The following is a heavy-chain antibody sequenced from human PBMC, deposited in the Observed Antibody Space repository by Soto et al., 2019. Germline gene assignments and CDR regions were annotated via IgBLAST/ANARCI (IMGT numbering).Heavy chain of an antibody. J-gene: IGHJ5*02. CDR2: IYYSGST. CDR1: GGSISRGGYY. CDR3: ARGGLRFEGAIDP. Sequence: SEALSLTCTVSGGSISRGGYYWSLIRQHPGKGLEWIGYIYYSGSTYYNPSLKSRVTISVDTSKNQFSLKLSSVTAADTAVYYCARGGLRFEGAIDPWGQGTLVTVSS. D-gene: IGHD5-12*01. V-gene: IGHV4-31*03.